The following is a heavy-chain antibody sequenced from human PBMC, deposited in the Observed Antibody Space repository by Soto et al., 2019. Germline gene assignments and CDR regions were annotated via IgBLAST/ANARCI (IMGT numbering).Heavy chain of an antibody. Sequence: PGSSSTLTCAASRFTLCSLSLRWDRQAPGKGLEWVSAIGSGGDTYYADSVRGRFTISRDNSKNTLYLQMNSLRAEDPAVYYCANRGYLDWLYAYFFNDRDV. J-gene: IGHJ6*01. D-gene: IGHD3-9*01. CDR1: RFTLCSLS. CDR3: ANRGYLDWLYAYFFNDRDV. V-gene: IGHV3-23*01. CDR2: IGSGGDT.